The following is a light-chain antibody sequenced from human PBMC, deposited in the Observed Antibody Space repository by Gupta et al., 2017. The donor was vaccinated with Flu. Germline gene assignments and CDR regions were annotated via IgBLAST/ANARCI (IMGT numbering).Light chain of an antibody. CDR3: QQYYSTPPA. Sequence: DIVTNQSPDSPAVSLGEAATINCKSSQSVLYSSNNKNYIAWHLPKPGQPPKVLIYWASTRESVFSDRVNGSGSGREFTHTVSSLQAEYVAVYYGQQYYSTPPAVGPRTKVEIK. CDR2: WAS. J-gene: IGKJ3*01. CDR1: QSVLYSSNNKNY. V-gene: IGKV4-1*01.